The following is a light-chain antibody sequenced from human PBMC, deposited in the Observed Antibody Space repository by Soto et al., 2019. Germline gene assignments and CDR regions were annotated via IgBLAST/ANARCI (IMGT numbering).Light chain of an antibody. CDR3: SWYAALSNVF. Sequence: QSALTQPPSASGSPGQSVTISCTGTSSDVGGYDYVSWYQQQSGKAPKLIIYEVTNRPSGVPDRFSGSKSGNTASLTVSGLQAEDEADYYGSWYAALSNVFFGAGTNLPVL. CDR2: EVT. CDR1: SSDVGGYDY. V-gene: IGLV2-8*01. J-gene: IGLJ2*01.